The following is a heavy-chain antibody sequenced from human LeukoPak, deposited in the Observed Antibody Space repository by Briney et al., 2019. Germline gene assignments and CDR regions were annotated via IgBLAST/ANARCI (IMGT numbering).Heavy chain of an antibody. D-gene: IGHD3-3*01. CDR2: VNPKSGDT. J-gene: IGHJ4*02. CDR1: GYSFNIYE. V-gene: IGHV1-8*01. Sequence: ASVKLSCKTSGYSFNIYEINWVRQATGQGLEWMRWVNPKSGDTDYAQKFQDRLTMTRTTSISTAYMELGGVRLEDTAVYYCARDFGGDYWGQGRLVTVSS. CDR3: ARDFGGDY.